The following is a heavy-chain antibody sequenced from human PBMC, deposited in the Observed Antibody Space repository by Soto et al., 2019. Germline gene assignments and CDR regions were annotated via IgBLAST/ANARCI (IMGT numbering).Heavy chain of an antibody. Sequence: QVQLVQSGAEVKKPGASVKVSCKASGYTFTSYAMHWVRQAPGQRLEWMGWINAGNGNTKYSQKFQGRVTITRDTSASTAYMELSSRRSEDTAVYYCARAGGTRGIDYWGQGTLVTVSS. D-gene: IGHD6-13*01. CDR1: GYTFTSYA. CDR3: ARAGGTRGIDY. J-gene: IGHJ4*02. CDR2: INAGNGNT. V-gene: IGHV1-3*01.